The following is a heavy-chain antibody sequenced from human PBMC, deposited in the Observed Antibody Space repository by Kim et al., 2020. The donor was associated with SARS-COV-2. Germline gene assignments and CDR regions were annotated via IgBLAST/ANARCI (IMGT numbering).Heavy chain of an antibody. Sequence: NYNPSLQSRVTISVDTSKNQFSLKLSSVTAADTAVYYCTRVMRWLGGMDVWGQGTTVTVSS. J-gene: IGHJ6*02. CDR3: TRVMRWLGGMDV. V-gene: IGHV4-59*01. D-gene: IGHD2-21*01.